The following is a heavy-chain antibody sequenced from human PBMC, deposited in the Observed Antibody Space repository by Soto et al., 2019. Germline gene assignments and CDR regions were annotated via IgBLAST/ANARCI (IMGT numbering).Heavy chain of an antibody. J-gene: IGHJ6*02. CDR2: IIPIFGTA. D-gene: IGHD3-22*01. V-gene: IGHV1-69*01. Sequence: VKVSCNASGGTFSSYAIIWVRQAPGQGLEWMGGIIPIFGTANYAQKFQGRVTITADESTSTAYMELSSLRSEDTAVYYCARDRLPYYYDSSGYYAPNLYYYGMDVWGQGTTVTVSS. CDR1: GGTFSSYA. CDR3: ARDRLPYYYDSSGYYAPNLYYYGMDV.